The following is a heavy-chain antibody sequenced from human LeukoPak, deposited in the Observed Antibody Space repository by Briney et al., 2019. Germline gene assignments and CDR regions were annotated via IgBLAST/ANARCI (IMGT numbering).Heavy chain of an antibody. CDR2: ISSSSSYI. J-gene: IGHJ6*03. CDR3: ARELAAAGIYYYMDV. CDR1: GFTFSSYS. V-gene: IGHV3-21*01. Sequence: GGSLRLFCAASGFTFSSYSMNWVRHAPGKGLVWVSSISSSSSYIYYADSVKGRFTISRDNAKNSLYLQMNSLRAEDTAVYYCARELAAAGIYYYMDVWGKGTTVTVSS. D-gene: IGHD6-13*01.